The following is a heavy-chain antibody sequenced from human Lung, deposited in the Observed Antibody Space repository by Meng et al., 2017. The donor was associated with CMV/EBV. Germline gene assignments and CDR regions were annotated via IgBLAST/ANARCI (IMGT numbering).Heavy chain of an antibody. D-gene: IGHD2-15*01. J-gene: IGHJ5*02. CDR2: INPNSGGT. V-gene: IGHV1-2*02. Sequence: SVXVSXXASGYTFTAYYIHWVRQAPGLGLEWVGWINPNSGGTKYAQKFQARVSMTRDTAISTAYMELRRLRYDDTAVYYCGLYCSGGGCPYCRFEPWGQGNXVNGYS. CDR3: GLYCSGGGCPYCRFEP. CDR1: GYTFTAYY.